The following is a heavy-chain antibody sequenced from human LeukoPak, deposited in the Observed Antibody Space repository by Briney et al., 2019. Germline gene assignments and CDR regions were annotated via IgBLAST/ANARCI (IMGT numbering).Heavy chain of an antibody. J-gene: IGHJ4*02. CDR3: ARSGGPELYYFDY. CDR1: GYSFTSYW. V-gene: IGHV5-51*01. CDR2: IYPGDSDT. Sequence: GESLKISCKGSGYSFTSYWIGWVRQMPGKGLEWMGVIYPGDSDTRYSPSFQGQVTISADKPISTAYLQWSSLKASDTAMYYCARSGGPELYYFDYWGQGTLVTVSS. D-gene: IGHD2-15*01.